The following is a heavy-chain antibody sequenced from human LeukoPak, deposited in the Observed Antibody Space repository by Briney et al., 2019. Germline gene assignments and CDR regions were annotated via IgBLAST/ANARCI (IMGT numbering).Heavy chain of an antibody. D-gene: IGHD3-10*01. V-gene: IGHV3-33*01. CDR1: GFTFSSYA. CDR2: IWYDDGSNK. CDR3: ATLRLYGSGSCSSSW. J-gene: IGHJ4*02. Sequence: GGSLRLSCAASGFTFSSYALHWVRQAPGKGLEWVAVIWYDDGSNKYYADSEKGRFTISRDNSKNTLYLQMNSLRAEDTAVYYCATLRLYGSGSCSSSWWGQGTLVTVSS.